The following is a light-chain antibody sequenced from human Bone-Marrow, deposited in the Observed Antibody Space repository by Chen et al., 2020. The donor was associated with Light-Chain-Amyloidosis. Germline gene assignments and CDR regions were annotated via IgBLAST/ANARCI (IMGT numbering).Light chain of an antibody. CDR1: NIRSTS. V-gene: IGLV3-21*02. CDR3: QVWDRSSDRPV. CDR2: DDS. Sequence: SYVLTQPSSVSVAPGQTATIACGGNNIRSTSVHWYQQTPGQAPLLVVCDDSDRPSGIPERLSGSNSGNTATLTISRVEAGDGANYDCQVWDRSSDRPVFGGGTKLTVL. J-gene: IGLJ3*02.